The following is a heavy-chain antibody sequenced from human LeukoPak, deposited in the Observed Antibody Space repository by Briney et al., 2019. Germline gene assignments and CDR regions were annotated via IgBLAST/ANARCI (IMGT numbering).Heavy chain of an antibody. Sequence: SQTLSLTCAVSGGSISSGGYSWSWIRQPPGKGLEWIGYIYYSGSTNYNPSLKSRVTISVDTSKNQFSLKLSSVTAADTAVYYCATASWLSNDWYFDLWGRGTLVTVSS. D-gene: IGHD3-9*01. CDR3: ATASWLSNDWYFDL. CDR1: GGSISSGGYS. J-gene: IGHJ2*01. V-gene: IGHV4-30-4*07. CDR2: IYYSGST.